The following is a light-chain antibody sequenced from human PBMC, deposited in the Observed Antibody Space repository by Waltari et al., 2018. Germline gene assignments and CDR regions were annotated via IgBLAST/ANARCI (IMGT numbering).Light chain of an antibody. CDR3: SSYTSNSRV. V-gene: IGLV2-14*01. J-gene: IGLJ3*02. CDR1: SSAIGGYNY. Sequence: QSALTQPASVSGSPGQSITISCTGTSSAIGGYNYVSWYQHHPGKAPKLIIYEVSNRPSGVSNRFSGSKSGNTASLTISGLQAEDEADYYCSSYTSNSRVFGAGTKLTVL. CDR2: EVS.